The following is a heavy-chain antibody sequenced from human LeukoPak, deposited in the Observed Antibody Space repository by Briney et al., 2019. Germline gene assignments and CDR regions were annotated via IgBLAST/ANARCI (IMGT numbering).Heavy chain of an antibody. Sequence: PSETLSLTCTVSGGSISSYYWSWIRQPPGKGLEWIGYIYYSGSTNYNPSLKSRVTISVDTSKNQFSLKLSSVTAADTAVYYCARLEPPLQYSQHWGQGTLVTVSS. V-gene: IGHV4-59*08. CDR1: GGSISSYY. J-gene: IGHJ1*01. D-gene: IGHD1-14*01. CDR2: IYYSGST. CDR3: ARLEPPLQYSQH.